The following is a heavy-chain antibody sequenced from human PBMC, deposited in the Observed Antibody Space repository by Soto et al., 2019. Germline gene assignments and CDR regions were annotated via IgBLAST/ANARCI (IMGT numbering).Heavy chain of an antibody. D-gene: IGHD2-2*02. V-gene: IGHV4-31*03. CDR3: ARWPNTSRGAFDI. J-gene: IGHJ3*02. CDR2: IYYSGST. Sequence: TLSLTCTVSGGSISSGGYFWSWIRQHPGKGLEWIGYIYYSGSTYHNPSLKSRITISVNTSKNQFSLKLSSVAAADTAVYYCARWPNTSRGAFDICGQGAVVTVSS. CDR1: GGSISSGGYF.